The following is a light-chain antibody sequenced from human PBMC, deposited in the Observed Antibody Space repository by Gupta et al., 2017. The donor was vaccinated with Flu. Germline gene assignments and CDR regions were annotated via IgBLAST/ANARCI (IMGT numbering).Light chain of an antibody. CDR2: DNN. CDR1: SSNIGNNY. J-gene: IGLJ3*02. Sequence: QSVLTPPPSVSAAPGQKVTISCSGSSSNIGNNYVSWYQQLPGTAPKLLIYDNNKRPSEIPDRFSGSKSGTSATLGITGLQTGDEADYYCGTWDSSLSAGVFGGGTKLTVL. CDR3: GTWDSSLSAGV. V-gene: IGLV1-51*01.